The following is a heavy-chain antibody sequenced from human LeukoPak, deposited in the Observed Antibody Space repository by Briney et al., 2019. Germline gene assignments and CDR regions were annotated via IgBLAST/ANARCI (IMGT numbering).Heavy chain of an antibody. CDR3: AREVAVAGPVYYYYGMDV. CDR1: GGSFSGYY. V-gene: IGHV4-34*01. Sequence: PSETLSLTCAVYGGSFSGYYWSWIRQPPGKGLEWIWEINHSGSTNYNPSLKSRVTISVDTSKNQFSLKLSSVTAADTAVYYCAREVAVAGPVYYYYGMDVWGQGTTVTVSS. J-gene: IGHJ6*02. D-gene: IGHD6-19*01. CDR2: INHSGST.